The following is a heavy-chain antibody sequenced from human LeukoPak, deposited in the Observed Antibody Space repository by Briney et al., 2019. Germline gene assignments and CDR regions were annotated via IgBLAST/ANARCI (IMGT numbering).Heavy chain of an antibody. V-gene: IGHV1-2*02. CDR3: ARVAGLAAAGPFDY. Sequence: GASVKVSCKASGYTFTGYYMHWVRQAPGQGLEWMGWINPNRGGTNYAQKFQGRVTMTRDTSISTAYMELSRLRSDDTAVYYCARVAGLAAAGPFDYWGQGTLVTVSS. CDR1: GYTFTGYY. D-gene: IGHD6-13*01. J-gene: IGHJ4*02. CDR2: INPNRGGT.